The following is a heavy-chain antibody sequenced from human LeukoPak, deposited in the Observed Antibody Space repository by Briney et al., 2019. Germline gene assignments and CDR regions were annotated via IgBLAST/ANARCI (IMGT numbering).Heavy chain of an antibody. CDR1: GFTFSSYA. D-gene: IGHD3-22*01. J-gene: IGHJ4*02. V-gene: IGHV3-23*01. CDR2: ISGSGGST. Sequence: GGSLRLSCAASGFTFSSYAMSWVRQAPGEGLEWVSAISGSGGSTYYADSVKGRFTISRDNSKNTLYLQMNSLRAEDTAVYYCAKSRFYYDSTFDYWGQGTLVTFSS. CDR3: AKSRFYYDSTFDY.